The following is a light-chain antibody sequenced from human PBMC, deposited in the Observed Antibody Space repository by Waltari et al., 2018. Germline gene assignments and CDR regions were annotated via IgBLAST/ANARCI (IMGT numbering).Light chain of an antibody. Sequence: CRASQSVRICLAWYQQKPGQPPRIRIYHASSRAAGIPDRFSGSGSGTDFSLTISRLEPEDFAVYYCQKYESVPATFGQGTKVEIK. CDR2: HAS. J-gene: IGKJ1*01. V-gene: IGKV3-20*01. CDR3: QKYESVPAT. CDR1: QSVRIC.